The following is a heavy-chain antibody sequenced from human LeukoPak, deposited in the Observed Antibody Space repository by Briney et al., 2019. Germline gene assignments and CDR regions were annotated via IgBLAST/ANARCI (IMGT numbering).Heavy chain of an antibody. CDR2: IYYSGST. CDR1: GGSISSYY. Sequence: SETLSLTCTVSGGSISSYYWSWIRQPPGKGLEWIGYIYYSGSTNYNPSLKSRVTISVDTSKNQFSLKLSSVTAADTAVYYCAREDQSVRGVMGFDYWGQGTLVTVSS. J-gene: IGHJ4*02. V-gene: IGHV4-59*01. CDR3: AREDQSVRGVMGFDY. D-gene: IGHD3-10*01.